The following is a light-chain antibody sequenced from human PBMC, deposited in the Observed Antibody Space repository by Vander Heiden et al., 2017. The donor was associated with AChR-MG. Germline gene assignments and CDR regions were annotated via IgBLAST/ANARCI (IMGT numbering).Light chain of an antibody. V-gene: IGKV3-20*01. CDR3: QQYGSSTWT. J-gene: IGKJ1*01. Sequence: IVLTQSPGTLSLSPGDRATLSCRASQSGSSSDLAWYQQKPGQAPRLHSDGASSRATGITDRCSGSGSGTDFTLTSSRLEHEDVAVYYWQQYGSSTWTFGQGTKVEIK. CDR1: QSGSSSD. CDR2: GAS.